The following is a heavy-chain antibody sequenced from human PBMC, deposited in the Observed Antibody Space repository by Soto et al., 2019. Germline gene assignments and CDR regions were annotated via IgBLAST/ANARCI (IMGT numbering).Heavy chain of an antibody. V-gene: IGHV1-69*13. CDR2: IIPIFGTA. J-gene: IGHJ4*02. CDR1: GVAFSSYA. Sequence: GASVKVSCKASGVAFSSYASSWVRQAPGQGLEWMGGIIPIFGTANYAQKFQGRVTITADESTSTAYMELSSLRSEDTAVYYFALGSPDYYDSSGYPPSLYWGQGTLVTVSS. D-gene: IGHD3-22*01. CDR3: ALGSPDYYDSSGYPPSLY.